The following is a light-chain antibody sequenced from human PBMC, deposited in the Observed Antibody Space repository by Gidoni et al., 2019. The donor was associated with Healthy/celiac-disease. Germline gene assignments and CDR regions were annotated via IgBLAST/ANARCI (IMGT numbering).Light chain of an antibody. V-gene: IGLV1-40*01. Sequence: QSLLTQPPSLSDAPGQSFTISCTGSSPNIVAGYDVHWYQQLPGTAPKHLIYGNSNRPSGVPDRFSGAKSGTSASLAISGLQAEDEADYYCQSYDSSLSGRYVFGTGTKVTVL. J-gene: IGLJ1*01. CDR2: GNS. CDR1: SPNIVAGYD. CDR3: QSYDSSLSGRYV.